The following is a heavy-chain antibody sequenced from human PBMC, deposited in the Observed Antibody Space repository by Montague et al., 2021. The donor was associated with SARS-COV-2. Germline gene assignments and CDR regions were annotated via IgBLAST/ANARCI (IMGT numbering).Heavy chain of an antibody. D-gene: IGHD2-2*01. CDR3: ARARQDVVVPALGIGAYYYYYYMDV. V-gene: IGHV4-34*01. CDR2: INHSGTT. J-gene: IGHJ6*03. CDR1: DGSFSDFY. Sequence: SETRSLTCAVFDGSFSDFYWSWIRQPPGKGLEWIGEINHSGTTYYNPSLKSRVTISVDTSKNQFSLKLNSVTAADAAVYYCARARQDVVVPALGIGAYYYYYYMDVWGKGTSVTVSS.